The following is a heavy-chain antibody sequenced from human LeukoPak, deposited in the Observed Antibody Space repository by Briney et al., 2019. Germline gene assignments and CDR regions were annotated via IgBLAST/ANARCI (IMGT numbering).Heavy chain of an antibody. CDR3: ARDRLEAVADDDYFDY. J-gene: IGHJ4*02. D-gene: IGHD6-19*01. Sequence: GRSLRLSCAASGFTFSNHGMHWVRQAPGKGPEWVALIWYDGSNKYYGDSVKGRFTISRDNSKNTVYLQMNSLRVEDTAVYYCARDRLEAVADDDYFDYWGQGTLVTVSS. CDR1: GFTFSNHG. V-gene: IGHV3-33*01. CDR2: IWYDGSNK.